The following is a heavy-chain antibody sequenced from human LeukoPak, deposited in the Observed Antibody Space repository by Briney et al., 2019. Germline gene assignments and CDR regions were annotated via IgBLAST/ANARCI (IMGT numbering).Heavy chain of an antibody. CDR2: ISGSGGST. V-gene: IGHV3-23*01. J-gene: IGHJ4*02. CDR1: GFTFSSYA. CDR3: AKGPRASGWTYFDY. D-gene: IGHD6-19*01. Sequence: PRGSRRLSCAASGFTFSSYAMSWVRQAPGKGLEWVSVISGSGGSTYSAESVKGRFTISRDNSKNTLYLQMNSLRVEDTAVYYCAKGPRASGWTYFDYWGQGTLVAVVS.